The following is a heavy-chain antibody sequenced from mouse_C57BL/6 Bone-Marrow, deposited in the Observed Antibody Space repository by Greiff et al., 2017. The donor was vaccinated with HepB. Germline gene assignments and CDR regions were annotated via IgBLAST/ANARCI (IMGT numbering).Heavy chain of an antibody. D-gene: IGHD1-1*01. CDR3: VRQRLRYYFDY. Sequence: VQLQQSGGGLVQPKGSLKLSCAASGFSFNTYAMNWVRQAPGKGLEWVARIRSKSNNYATYYADSVKDRFTISRDDSESMLYLQMNNLKTEDTAMYYSVRQRLRYYFDYWGQGTTLTVSS. CDR2: IRSKSNNYAT. J-gene: IGHJ2*01. CDR1: GFSFNTYA. V-gene: IGHV10-1*01.